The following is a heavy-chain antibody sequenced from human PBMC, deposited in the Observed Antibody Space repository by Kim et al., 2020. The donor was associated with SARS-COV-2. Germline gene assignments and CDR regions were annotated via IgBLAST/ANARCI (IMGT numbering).Heavy chain of an antibody. CDR2: IRDSGGST. CDR3: AKVISGSSGWFEYFQH. Sequence: GGSLRLSCAASGFTFNNYAMSWVRQAPGKGLEWVSGIRDSGGSTQYADSVKGRFSISRDNSKSTMYLQMDSLRAEDTAVYYCAKVISGSSGWFEYFQHWGQGTMVTVSS. D-gene: IGHD6-19*01. V-gene: IGHV3-23*01. J-gene: IGHJ1*01. CDR1: GFTFNNYA.